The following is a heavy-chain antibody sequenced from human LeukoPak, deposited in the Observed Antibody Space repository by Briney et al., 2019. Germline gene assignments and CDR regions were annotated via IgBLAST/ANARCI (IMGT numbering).Heavy chain of an antibody. J-gene: IGHJ4*02. V-gene: IGHV3-30*04. CDR3: ARSYSSSSED. CDR1: GFTFSTYA. D-gene: IGHD6-6*01. CDR2: ISYDGSNK. Sequence: PGGSLRLSCAASGFTFSTYAMHWVRQAPGKGLEWVAVISYDGSNKYYADSVKGRFTISRDNAKNSLYLQMNSLRAEDTAVYYCARSYSSSSEDWGQGTLVTVSS.